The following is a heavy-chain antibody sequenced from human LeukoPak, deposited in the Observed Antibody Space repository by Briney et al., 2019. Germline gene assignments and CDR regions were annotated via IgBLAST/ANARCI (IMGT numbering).Heavy chain of an antibody. D-gene: IGHD5-18*01. CDR1: GYDFATYW. V-gene: IGHV5-51*01. Sequence: GEPLKISCKSSGYDFATYWIGWVRQMPGIGLEWMGIIYPADSDTRYSPSLQGQVTISADESINTAYLQWSSLKASDTAMYYCAGSMGSYGYDAFDIWGQGTMVTVSS. J-gene: IGHJ3*02. CDR2: IYPADSDT. CDR3: AGSMGSYGYDAFDI.